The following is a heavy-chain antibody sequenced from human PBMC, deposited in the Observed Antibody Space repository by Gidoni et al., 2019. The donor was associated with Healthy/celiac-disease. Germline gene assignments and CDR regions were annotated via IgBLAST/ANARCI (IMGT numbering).Heavy chain of an antibody. Sequence: EVQLLESGGGLVQPGGSLRLSCAASGFTFSRHAISWVRQAPGKGLEWVSAISGSGGSTYYADSVKGRFTISRDNSKNTLYLQMNSLRAEDTAVYYCAKYAVDYDILTGPGDAFDIWGQGTMVTVSS. V-gene: IGHV3-23*01. CDR1: GFTFSRHA. D-gene: IGHD3-9*01. J-gene: IGHJ3*02. CDR3: AKYAVDYDILTGPGDAFDI. CDR2: ISGSGGST.